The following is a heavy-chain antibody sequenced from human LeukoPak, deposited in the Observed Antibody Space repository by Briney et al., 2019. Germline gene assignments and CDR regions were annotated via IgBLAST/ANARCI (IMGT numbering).Heavy chain of an antibody. J-gene: IGHJ5*02. CDR2: IYYSGST. CDR1: GGSISSYY. Sequence: KPSETLSLTCTVSGGSISSYYWSWIRQPPGKGLEWIGYIYYSGSTNYNPSLKSRVTISVDTSKNQFSLKLSSVTAADTAVYYCARDVNSSGTLWFDPWGQGTLVTISS. CDR3: ARDVNSSGTLWFDP. V-gene: IGHV4-59*01. D-gene: IGHD3-22*01.